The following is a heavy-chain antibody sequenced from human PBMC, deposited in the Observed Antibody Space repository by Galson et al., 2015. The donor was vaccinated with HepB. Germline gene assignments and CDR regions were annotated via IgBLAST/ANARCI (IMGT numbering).Heavy chain of an antibody. CDR1: GFTFSSYS. J-gene: IGHJ4*02. D-gene: IGHD1-26*01. CDR2: ISSSSSYI. CDR3: ASLISGRGDLPPH. V-gene: IGHV3-21*01. Sequence: SLRLSCAASGFTFSSYSMNWVRQAPGKGLEWVSSISSSSSYIYYADSVKGRFTISRDNAKNSLYLQMNSLRAEDTAVYYCASLISGRGDLPPHWGQGTLVTVPS.